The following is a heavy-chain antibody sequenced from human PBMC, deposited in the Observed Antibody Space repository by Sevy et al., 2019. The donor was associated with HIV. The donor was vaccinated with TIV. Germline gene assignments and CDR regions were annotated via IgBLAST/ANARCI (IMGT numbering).Heavy chain of an antibody. Sequence: GGSQRLSCAASGFTFSSYWMTWVRQAPGKGLEWVANIKKDGSEKYYVDSVKGRFTISRDNAKNSLYLQMNSLRAEDTAVYYCARDCNSNTCHCGLDVWGQGSTVTISS. J-gene: IGHJ6*02. V-gene: IGHV3-7*03. CDR1: GFTFSSYW. D-gene: IGHD2-2*01. CDR3: ARDCNSNTCHCGLDV. CDR2: IKKDGSEK.